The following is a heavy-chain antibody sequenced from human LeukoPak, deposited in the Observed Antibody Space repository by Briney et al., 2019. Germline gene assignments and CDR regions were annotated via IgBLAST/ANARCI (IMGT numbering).Heavy chain of an antibody. V-gene: IGHV1-18*01. Sequence: ASVTVSCKASGYTFTTYGISWVRQAPGQGLEWMGWISTYNGNTNYAQKLQGRVTMTTDTSTSTAYMELRSLTSDDTAVYYCARDADWGRYDCWGQGTLVTVSS. CDR3: ARDADWGRYDC. D-gene: IGHD7-27*01. CDR2: ISTYNGNT. CDR1: GYTFTTYG. J-gene: IGHJ4*02.